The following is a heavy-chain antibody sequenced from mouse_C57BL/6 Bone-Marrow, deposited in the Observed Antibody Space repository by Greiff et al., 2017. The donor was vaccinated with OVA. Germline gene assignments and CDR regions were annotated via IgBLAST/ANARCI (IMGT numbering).Heavy chain of an antibody. CDR3: ARDPSTTVVARGFAY. V-gene: IGHV5-4*01. J-gene: IGHJ3*01. CDR1: GFTFSSYA. D-gene: IGHD1-1*01. Sequence: EVKLLESGGGLVKPGGSLKLSCAASGFTFSSYAMSWVRPTPEKRLEWVATISDGGSYTYYPDNVKGRFTISRDNAKNNLYLQMSHLKSEDTAMYYCARDPSTTVVARGFAYWGQGTLVTVSA. CDR2: ISDGGSYT.